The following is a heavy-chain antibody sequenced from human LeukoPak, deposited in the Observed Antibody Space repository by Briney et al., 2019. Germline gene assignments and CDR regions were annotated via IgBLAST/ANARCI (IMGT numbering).Heavy chain of an antibody. Sequence: PSQTLSLTCTVSGGSISSGSYYWSWIRQPAGTGLEWIGRIYTSGSTNYNPSLKSRVTISVDTSKNQFSLKLSSVTAADTAVYYCAREDCYGPPDYWGQGTLVTVSS. CDR1: GGSISSGSYY. V-gene: IGHV4-61*02. CDR3: AREDCYGPPDY. D-gene: IGHD2-21*01. CDR2: IYTSGST. J-gene: IGHJ4*02.